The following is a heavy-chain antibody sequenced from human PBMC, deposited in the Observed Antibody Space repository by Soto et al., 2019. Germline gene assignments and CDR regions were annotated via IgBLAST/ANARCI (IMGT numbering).Heavy chain of an antibody. Sequence: QVQLVQSGAEVKKPGASVKLSCRTSGYTFTHYYIHWVRQAPGQGLEWLAIVNPASGTTNYAQDFQGRVTLPMDTSTTTVYMELSGLRAEDTAIFYSARDLAAGDHWGQGTLVTVSS. V-gene: IGHV1-46*01. D-gene: IGHD6-13*01. J-gene: IGHJ4*02. CDR3: ARDLAAGDH. CDR2: VNPASGTT. CDR1: GYTFTHYY.